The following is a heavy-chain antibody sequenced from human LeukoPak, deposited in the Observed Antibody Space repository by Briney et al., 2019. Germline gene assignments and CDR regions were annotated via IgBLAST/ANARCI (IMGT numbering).Heavy chain of an antibody. CDR2: GYYSGSS. Sequence: SETLSLTCTVSGGSVSSYYWSWMRQPPGKGLEWIGYGYYSGSSNKNPSLKSRVTISVDTSKNQFSLKLSSVTAADTAVYYCARSSRGGYVDAFDIWGQGTMVTVSS. V-gene: IGHV4-59*08. CDR1: GGSVSSYY. CDR3: ARSSRGGYVDAFDI. J-gene: IGHJ3*02. D-gene: IGHD5-24*01.